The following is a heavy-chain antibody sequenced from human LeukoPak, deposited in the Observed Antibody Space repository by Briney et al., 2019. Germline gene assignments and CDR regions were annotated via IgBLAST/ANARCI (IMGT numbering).Heavy chain of an antibody. Sequence: SETLSLTCAVYGRSFSGYYWSWIRQTPGKGLEWIGEINHSGSTTYNPSLKSRVTISVDTSKNQFSLKLSSVTAADTAVYYCARRVVPAYFDYWGQGTLVTVSS. CDR1: GRSFSGYY. CDR3: ARRVVPAYFDY. CDR2: INHSGST. V-gene: IGHV4-34*01. D-gene: IGHD2-2*01. J-gene: IGHJ4*02.